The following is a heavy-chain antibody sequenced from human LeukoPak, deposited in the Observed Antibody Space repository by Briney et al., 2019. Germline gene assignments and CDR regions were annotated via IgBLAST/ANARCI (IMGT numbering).Heavy chain of an antibody. CDR1: GGSFSGYY. J-gene: IGHJ4*02. V-gene: IGHV4-34*01. CDR2: INHSGST. CDR3: ARLYVGY. Sequence: PSETLSLTCAVYGGSFSGYYWSWIRQPPGKGLEWIGEINHSGSTNYNPSLKSRVTISVDTSKNQFSLKLSSVTAADTAVYYCARLYVGYWGQGTLVTVSS.